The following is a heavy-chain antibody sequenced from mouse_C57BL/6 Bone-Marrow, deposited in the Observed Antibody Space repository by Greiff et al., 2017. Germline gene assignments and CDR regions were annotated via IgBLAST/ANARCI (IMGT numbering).Heavy chain of an antibody. J-gene: IGHJ3*01. D-gene: IGHD2-3*01. CDR2: IYPRSGNT. CDR1: GYTFTSYG. CDR3: ARCDGYLPWFAY. V-gene: IGHV1-81*01. Sequence: QVQLKESGAELARPGASVKLSCKASGYTFTSYGISWVKQRTGQGLEWIGEIYPRSGNTYYNEKFKGKATLTADKSSSTAYMELRSLTSEDSAVYFGARCDGYLPWFAYWGQGTLVTVSA.